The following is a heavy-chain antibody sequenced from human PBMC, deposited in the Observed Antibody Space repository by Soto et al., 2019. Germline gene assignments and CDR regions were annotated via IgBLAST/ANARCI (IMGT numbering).Heavy chain of an antibody. Sequence: EVQLLESGGGLVQPGESLRLSCAFSGFIFGNYMMTWVRQAPGKGLEWVSTIRDGGESTYYADSVKGRFTISRDNSKNTLYLQMDSLGVEDTAVYYCAPHVHCSGGSIHYDAFDIRGQGTMVTVSS. D-gene: IGHD2-15*01. CDR3: APHVHCSGGSIHYDAFDI. CDR2: IRDGGEST. CDR1: GFIFGNYM. J-gene: IGHJ3*02. V-gene: IGHV3-23*01.